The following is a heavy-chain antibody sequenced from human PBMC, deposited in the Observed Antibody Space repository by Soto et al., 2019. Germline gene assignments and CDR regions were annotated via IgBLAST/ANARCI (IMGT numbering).Heavy chain of an antibody. J-gene: IGHJ4*02. D-gene: IGHD3-9*01. Sequence: GGSLRLSCAASGFSFAGYALTWVRLAPGKGLEWVASISGGGGSTYYTDSVKGRFSISRDNSNRVVYLQMGSLTAGDTAVYYCAKTETFNGYYNAFDYWGQGXRVTVSS. V-gene: IGHV3-23*01. CDR1: GFSFAGYA. CDR3: AKTETFNGYYNAFDY. CDR2: ISGGGGST.